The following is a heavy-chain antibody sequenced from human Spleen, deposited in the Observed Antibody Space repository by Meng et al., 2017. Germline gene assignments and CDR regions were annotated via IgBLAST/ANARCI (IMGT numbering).Heavy chain of an antibody. V-gene: IGHV1-2*02. D-gene: IGHD2-15*01. CDR3: ARDGVFGVVVAATDY. Sequence: ASVKVSCKASGYTFTGYYMHWVLQAPGQGLEWMGWINPNSGGTNYAQKFQGRVTMTRDTSISTAYMELSRLRSDDTAVYYCARDGVFGVVVAATDYWGQGTLVTVSS. CDR2: INPNSGGT. J-gene: IGHJ4*02. CDR1: GYTFTGYY.